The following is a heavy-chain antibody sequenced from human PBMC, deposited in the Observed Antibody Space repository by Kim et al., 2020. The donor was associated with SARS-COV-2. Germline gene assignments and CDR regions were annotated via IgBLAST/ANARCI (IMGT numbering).Heavy chain of an antibody. CDR1: GGSISSSSYY. V-gene: IGHV4-39*07. CDR2: IYYSGST. D-gene: IGHD2-21*01. CDR3: ARDGSIMVVVSNDAFDI. Sequence: SETLSLTCTVSGGSISSSSYYWGWIRQPPGKGLEWIGSIYYSGSTYYNPSLKSRVTISVDTSKNQFSLKLSSVTAADTAVYYCARDGSIMVVVSNDAFDIWGQGTMVTVSS. J-gene: IGHJ3*02.